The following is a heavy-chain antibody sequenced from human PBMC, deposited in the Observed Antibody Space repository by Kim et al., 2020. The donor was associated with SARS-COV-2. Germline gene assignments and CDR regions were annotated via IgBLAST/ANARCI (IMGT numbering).Heavy chain of an antibody. CDR2: ISAGSSSI. J-gene: IGHJ4*02. D-gene: IGHD1-26*01. CDR1: GFTFSIYN. Sequence: GGSLRLSCAASGFTFSIYNMNWVRQAPGKGLEWVSFISAGSSSIYYADSVKGRFTISRDNAKNSLYLQMNSVKAEDTAVYYCARSDSGSYYRWDCWGQGTLVTVSS. V-gene: IGHV3-21*01. CDR3: ARSDSGSYYRWDC.